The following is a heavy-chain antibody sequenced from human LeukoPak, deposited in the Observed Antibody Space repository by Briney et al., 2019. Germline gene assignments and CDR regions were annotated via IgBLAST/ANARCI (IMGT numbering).Heavy chain of an antibody. CDR3: ARGLAAAGGNWFDP. CDR2: IYCSGST. V-gene: IGHV4-30-4*01. D-gene: IGHD6-13*01. Sequence: SQPLSLTRTVSGGTISSGVYSWCWTPPPPGKALEWLGYIYCSGSTYYNPSLKSRVTISVDTSKNQFSLKLSSVTAADTAVYYCARGLAAAGGNWFDPWGQGTLVTVSS. J-gene: IGHJ5*02. CDR1: GGTISSGVYS.